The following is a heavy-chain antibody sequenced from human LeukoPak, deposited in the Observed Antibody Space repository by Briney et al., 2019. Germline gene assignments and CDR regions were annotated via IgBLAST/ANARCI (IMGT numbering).Heavy chain of an antibody. D-gene: IGHD6-13*01. V-gene: IGHV3-23*01. Sequence: GGSLKLSCAASGFTFSGYAMSWVRQAPGKGLEWVSAISGSGGSTYYADSVKGRFTISRDNSKSTLYLQMNSLRAEDTAVYYCAKWADTSSSRFDYWGQGTLVTVSS. CDR1: GFTFSGYA. J-gene: IGHJ4*02. CDR2: ISGSGGST. CDR3: AKWADTSSSRFDY.